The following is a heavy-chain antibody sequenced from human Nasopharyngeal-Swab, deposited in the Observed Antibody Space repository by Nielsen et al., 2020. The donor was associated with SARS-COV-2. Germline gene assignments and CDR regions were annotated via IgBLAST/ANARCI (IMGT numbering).Heavy chain of an antibody. V-gene: IGHV3-9*01. Sequence: SLKISCAASGFTFDDYAMHWVRQAPGKGLEWVSGISWNSGSIGYADSVKGRFTISRDKAKNSLYLQMNSLRAEDTALYYCAKELDIVVVPAAYGFGYYGMDVWGQGTTVTVSS. J-gene: IGHJ6*02. CDR1: GFTFDDYA. D-gene: IGHD2-2*03. CDR3: AKELDIVVVPAAYGFGYYGMDV. CDR2: ISWNSGSI.